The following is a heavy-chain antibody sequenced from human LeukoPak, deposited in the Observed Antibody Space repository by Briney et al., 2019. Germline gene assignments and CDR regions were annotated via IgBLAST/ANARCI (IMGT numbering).Heavy chain of an antibody. CDR2: IYYSGST. CDR3: ASRYCSGGGCPFDY. CDR1: GGSISSSSYY. D-gene: IGHD2-15*01. Sequence: SETLSLTCTVSGGSISSSSYYWGWIRQPPGKGLEWIGSIYYSGSTYYNPSLKSRVTISVDTSKNQFSLKLSSVTAADTAVYYCASRYCSGGGCPFDYWGQGTLVTVSS. V-gene: IGHV4-39*01. J-gene: IGHJ4*02.